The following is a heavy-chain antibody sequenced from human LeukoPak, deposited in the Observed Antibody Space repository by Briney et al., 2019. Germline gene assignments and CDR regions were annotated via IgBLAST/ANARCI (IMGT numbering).Heavy chain of an antibody. D-gene: IGHD6-13*01. J-gene: IGHJ3*02. CDR1: GFTFDDYG. CDR2: INWNGGST. V-gene: IGHV3-20*04. Sequence: PGGSLRLSCAASGFTFDDYGMSWVRQAPGKGLEWVSGINWNGGSTGYADSVKGRFTISRDNAKNSLYLQMNSLRAEDTAVYYCARDGSSSWYHAFDIWGQGTMVTVSS. CDR3: ARDGSSSWYHAFDI.